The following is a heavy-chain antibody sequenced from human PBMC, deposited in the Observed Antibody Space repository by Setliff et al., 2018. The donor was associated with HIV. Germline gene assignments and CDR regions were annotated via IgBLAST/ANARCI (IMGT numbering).Heavy chain of an antibody. CDR3: ATYAGNGGGKGY. Sequence: PSETLSLTCAVYGGSFSGYYWSWIRQPPGKGLEWLGEINHSGSTNCNPSLKSRVTISVDTSKNQFSLTLSSVTAADTAMYYCATYAGNGGGKGYWGQGTLVTVSS. CDR1: GGSFSGYY. CDR2: INHSGST. D-gene: IGHD2-21*01. J-gene: IGHJ4*02. V-gene: IGHV4-34*01.